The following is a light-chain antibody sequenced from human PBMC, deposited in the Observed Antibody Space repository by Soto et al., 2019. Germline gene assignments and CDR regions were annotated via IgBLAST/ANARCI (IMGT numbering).Light chain of an antibody. CDR1: QNIDNH. V-gene: IGKV1-39*01. J-gene: IGKJ5*01. Sequence: DVQLTQSPSSLSASLGDSVSISCRASQNIDNHLHWYRQKSGKAPEVLIYAASTLRDGVSSRFSGSGYGTEFTLTINNLHPEEFATYYCQQSSSSPPITFGQGTRLDI. CDR2: AAS. CDR3: QQSSSSPPIT.